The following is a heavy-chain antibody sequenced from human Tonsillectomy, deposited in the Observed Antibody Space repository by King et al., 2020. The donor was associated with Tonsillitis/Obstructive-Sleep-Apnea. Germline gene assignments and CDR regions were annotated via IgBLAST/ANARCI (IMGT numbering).Heavy chain of an antibody. CDR2: ISFVGSNK. CDR1: GFTFSRYA. V-gene: IGHV3-30*18. CDR3: AKELEEGGQGLTTDWFDP. D-gene: IGHD4-11*01. J-gene: IGHJ5*02. Sequence: VQLVESGGGVVQPGRSLRLSCAASGFTFSRYAMHWVRQAPGKGLEGVAVISFVGSNKYYADSVKGRFTISRDNSKNTQYLQMNSLRGEDTAVYYCAKELEEGGQGLTTDWFDPWGQGTLVTVSS.